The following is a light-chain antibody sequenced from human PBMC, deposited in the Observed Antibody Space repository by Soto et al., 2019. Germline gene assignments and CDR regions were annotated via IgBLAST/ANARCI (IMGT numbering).Light chain of an antibody. J-gene: IGKJ4*01. CDR2: DAS. CDR3: QQRSNWLT. Sequence: EIVLTQSPATLSLSPGERATLSCRASQSVGSYLAWYPQKPGQAPRLLLYDASNRATGIPARFSGSGSGTDFTLTISSLEPEDFAVYYCQQRSNWLTFGGGTKVEVE. V-gene: IGKV3-11*01. CDR1: QSVGSY.